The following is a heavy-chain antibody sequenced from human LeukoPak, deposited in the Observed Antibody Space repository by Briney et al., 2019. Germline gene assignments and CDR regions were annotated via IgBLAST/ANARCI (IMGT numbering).Heavy chain of an antibody. D-gene: IGHD2-15*01. J-gene: IGHJ4*02. V-gene: IGHV1-8*01. CDR3: ATGPLGYCSGGSCS. CDR1: GYTFTSYD. Sequence: ASVKVSCKASGYTFTSYDINWVRQATGQGLEWMGWMNPNSGNTGYAQKFQGRVTMTRNTSISTAYMELSSLRSEDTAVYYCATGPLGYCSGGSCSWGQGTLVTVSS. CDR2: MNPNSGNT.